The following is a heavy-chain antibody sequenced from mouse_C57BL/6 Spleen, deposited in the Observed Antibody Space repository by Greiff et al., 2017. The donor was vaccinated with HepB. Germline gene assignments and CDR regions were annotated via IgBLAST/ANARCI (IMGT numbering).Heavy chain of an antibody. CDR3: ARTTVGYYFDY. V-gene: IGHV1-50*01. J-gene: IGHJ2*01. CDR2: IDPSDSYT. D-gene: IGHD1-1*01. Sequence: QVQLQHPGAELVKPGASVKLSCKASGYTFTSYWMQWVKQRPGQGLEWIGEIDPSDSYTNYNQKFKGKATLTVDTSSSTAYMQLSSLTSEDSAVYYCARTTVGYYFDYWGQGTTLTVSS. CDR1: GYTFTSYW.